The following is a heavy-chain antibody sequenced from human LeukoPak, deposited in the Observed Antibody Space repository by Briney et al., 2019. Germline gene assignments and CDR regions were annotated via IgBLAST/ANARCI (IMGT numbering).Heavy chain of an antibody. Sequence: TSETLSLTCTVSGGSISSYYWSWIRQPPGKGLEWIGYIYYSGSTNYNPSLKSRVTISLDTSKNQFSLKLNSVTAADTAVYYCARDSPGQASEFDYWGQGTLVTVSS. V-gene: IGHV4-59*01. CDR3: ARDSPGQASEFDY. CDR2: IYYSGST. J-gene: IGHJ4*02. CDR1: GGSISSYY.